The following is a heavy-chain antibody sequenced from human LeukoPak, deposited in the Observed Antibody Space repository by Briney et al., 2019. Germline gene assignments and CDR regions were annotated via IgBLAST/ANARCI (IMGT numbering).Heavy chain of an antibody. CDR3: AKDRDFSFDP. D-gene: IGHD2/OR15-2a*01. CDR1: GFTFSSYS. Sequence: GGSLRLSCAASGFTFSSYSMNWVRQAPGKGLEWVSYISSSSSTIYYADSVKGRFTISRDNAKNSLYLQMNTLRAEDTALYYCAKDRDFSFDPWGQGTLVTVSS. J-gene: IGHJ5*02. CDR2: ISSSSSTI. V-gene: IGHV3-48*04.